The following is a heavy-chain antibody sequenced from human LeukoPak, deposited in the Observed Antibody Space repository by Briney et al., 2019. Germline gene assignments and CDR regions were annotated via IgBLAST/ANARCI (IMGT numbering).Heavy chain of an antibody. D-gene: IGHD5-18*01. CDR3: ARGDTAARFDY. J-gene: IGHJ4*02. Sequence: SETLSLTCTVSGGSISSYYWSWIRQPPGKGLEWIGYIYYSGSTNYNPSLKSRVTISVDTSKNQFSLKLSSVTAADTTVYYCARGDTAARFDYWGQGTLVTVSS. CDR2: IYYSGST. V-gene: IGHV4-59*01. CDR1: GGSISSYY.